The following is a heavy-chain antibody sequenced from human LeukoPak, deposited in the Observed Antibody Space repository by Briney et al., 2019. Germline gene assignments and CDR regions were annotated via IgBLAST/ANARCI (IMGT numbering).Heavy chain of an antibody. V-gene: IGHV3-21*01. CDR1: GFTFSSYS. J-gene: IGHJ3*02. CDR3: ASGDIDYYGSGSYAGGYSAFDI. Sequence: RGSLRLSCAASGFTFSSYSMNWVPQAPGKGLEWVANISNSSSDIYYADSVKVRFTISRDNAKNSLYLQMNSLRAEDTAVNYCASGDIDYYGSGSYAGGYSAFDIWGQGTMVTVSS. D-gene: IGHD3-10*01. CDR2: ISNSSSDI.